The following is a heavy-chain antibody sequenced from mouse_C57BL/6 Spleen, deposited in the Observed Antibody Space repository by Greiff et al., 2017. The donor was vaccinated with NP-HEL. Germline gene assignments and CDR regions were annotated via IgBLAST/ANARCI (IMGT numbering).Heavy chain of an antibody. Sequence: QVQLQQSGAELVRPGASVTLSCKASGYTFTDYEMHWVKQTPVHGLEWIGAIDPETGGTAYNQKFKGKAILTADKSSSTAYMELRSLTSEDSAVYYCTRPGSREREFAYWGQGTLVTVSA. CDR1: GYTFTDYE. CDR3: TRPGSREREFAY. V-gene: IGHV1-15*01. D-gene: IGHD1-1*01. CDR2: IDPETGGT. J-gene: IGHJ3*01.